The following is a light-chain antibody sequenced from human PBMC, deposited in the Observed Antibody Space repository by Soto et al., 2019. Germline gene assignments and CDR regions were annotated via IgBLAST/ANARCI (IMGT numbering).Light chain of an antibody. Sequence: QSALTQPASLSGSPGQSITISCTGTSIDVGGYNYVSWYQQHPGKAPKLIIYEVSNRPSGVSNRFSGSKSGNTASLTISGLQAEDDADYYCNSYTSKSTGVFGTGTKLTVL. CDR1: SIDVGGYNY. V-gene: IGLV2-14*01. CDR3: NSYTSKSTGV. J-gene: IGLJ1*01. CDR2: EVS.